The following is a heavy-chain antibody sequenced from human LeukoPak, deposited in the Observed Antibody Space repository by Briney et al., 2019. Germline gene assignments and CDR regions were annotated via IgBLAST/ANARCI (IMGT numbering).Heavy chain of an antibody. Sequence: PGGSLRLSCAASGFTFSSYAMSWVRQAPGKGLEWVSAISGSGRSIYYADSVKGRFTFSRDNSMNTLYLQMNSLQTEDTAVYYCTNYGGASLGDYWGRGTLVTVSS. V-gene: IGHV3-23*01. CDR3: TNYGGASLGDY. CDR1: GFTFSSYA. J-gene: IGHJ4*02. CDR2: ISGSGRSI. D-gene: IGHD4-23*01.